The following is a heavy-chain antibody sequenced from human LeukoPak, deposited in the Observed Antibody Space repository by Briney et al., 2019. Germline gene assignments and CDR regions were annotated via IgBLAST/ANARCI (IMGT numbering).Heavy chain of an antibody. D-gene: IGHD2-2*01. J-gene: IGHJ3*02. Sequence: PGGSLRLSCAASGFTFSDYYMSWIRQAPGKGLEWVSYISSSGSTIYYADSVKGRFTISRDSAKNSLYLQMNSLRAEDTAVYYCARALSPLGYCSSTSCDAFDIWGQGTMVTVSS. CDR3: ARALSPLGYCSSTSCDAFDI. V-gene: IGHV3-11*01. CDR2: ISSSGSTI. CDR1: GFTFSDYY.